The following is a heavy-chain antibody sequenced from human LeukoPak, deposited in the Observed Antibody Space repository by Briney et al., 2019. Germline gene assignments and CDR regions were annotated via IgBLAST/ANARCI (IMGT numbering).Heavy chain of an antibody. D-gene: IGHD1-14*01. CDR1: VGSISSGCYY. V-gene: IGHV4-31*03. J-gene: IGHJ4*02. CDR3: ARVRGGIQPFDY. Sequence: SQTLSLTCTVSVGSISSGCYYWSWIRQHPGKGLEWIGYIYYSGSTYYNPSLKSRVTISVDTSKNQFSLKLSSVTAADTAVYYCARVRGGIQPFDYWGQGTLVTVSS. CDR2: IYYSGST.